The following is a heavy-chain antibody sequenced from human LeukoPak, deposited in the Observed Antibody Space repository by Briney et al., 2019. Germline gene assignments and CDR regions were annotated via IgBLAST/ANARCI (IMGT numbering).Heavy chain of an antibody. D-gene: IGHD5-18*01. CDR3: ARGRWKAGMDTPYYFDY. CDR1: GGSISSYY. Sequence: PSETLSLTCTVSGGSISSYYWSWIRQPPGKGLEWIGYIYSSGSTNYNPSLKSRVTISVGTSKNQFSLKLSSVTAADTAVYYCARGRWKAGMDTPYYFDYWGQGTLVTVSS. J-gene: IGHJ4*02. V-gene: IGHV4-59*01. CDR2: IYSSGST.